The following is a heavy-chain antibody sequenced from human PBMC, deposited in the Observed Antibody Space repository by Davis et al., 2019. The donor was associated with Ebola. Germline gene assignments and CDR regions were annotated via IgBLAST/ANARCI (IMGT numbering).Heavy chain of an antibody. CDR3: AKEPSSGYAFDI. CDR2: IRDSEVT. V-gene: IGHV3-23*01. Sequence: PGGSLRLSCAASGFTFSAYHMYWVRQAPGKGLEWVANIRDSEVTYYADSVKGRFTISRDNSKSTLYLQMDSLRAEDTALYYCAKEPSSGYAFDIWGQGTMVTVSS. J-gene: IGHJ3*02. CDR1: GFTFSAYH. D-gene: IGHD3-22*01.